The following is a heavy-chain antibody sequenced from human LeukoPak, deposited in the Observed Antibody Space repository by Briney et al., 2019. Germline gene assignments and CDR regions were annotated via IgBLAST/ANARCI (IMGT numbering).Heavy chain of an antibody. J-gene: IGHJ4*02. CDR2: IYTSGST. V-gene: IGHV4-61*02. CDR1: GGSISSGSYY. CDR3: ARSGYDSSGYYSDY. Sequence: SETLSLTCTVSGGSISSGSYYWSWIRQPAGKGLEWIGRIYTSGSTNYNPSLKSRVTISVDTSKNQFSPKLSSVTAADTAVYYCARSGYDSSGYYSDYWGQGTLVTVSS. D-gene: IGHD3-22*01.